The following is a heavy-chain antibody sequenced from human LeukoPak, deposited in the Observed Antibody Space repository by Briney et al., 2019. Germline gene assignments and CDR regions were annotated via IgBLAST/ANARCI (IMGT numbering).Heavy chain of an antibody. D-gene: IGHD1-26*01. V-gene: IGHV3-7*01. J-gene: IGHJ6*03. CDR2: IKQDGSEK. CDR3: ARDPYSGNYGAYYYYYMDV. CDR1: GFTFSSYW. Sequence: PGGSLRLSCAASGFTFSSYWMSWVRQAPGKGLEWVANIKQDGSEKYYVDSVKGRFTISRDNAKNSLYLQMNSLRAEDTVVYFCARDPYSGNYGAYYYYYMDVWGKGTTVTISS.